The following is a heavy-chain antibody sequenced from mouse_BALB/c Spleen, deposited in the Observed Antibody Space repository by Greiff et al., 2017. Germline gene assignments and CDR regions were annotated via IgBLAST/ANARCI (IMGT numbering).Heavy chain of an antibody. V-gene: IGHV3-2*02. CDR3: ARGGRRGGYYAMDY. Sequence: EVQLQQSGPGLVKPSQSLSLTCTVTGYSITSDYAWNWIRQFPGNKLEWMGYISYSGSTSYNPSLKSRISITRDTSKNQFFLQLNSVTTEDTATYYCARGGRRGGYYAMDYWGQGTSVTVSS. J-gene: IGHJ4*01. CDR1: GYSITSDYA. CDR2: ISYSGST. D-gene: IGHD2-12*01.